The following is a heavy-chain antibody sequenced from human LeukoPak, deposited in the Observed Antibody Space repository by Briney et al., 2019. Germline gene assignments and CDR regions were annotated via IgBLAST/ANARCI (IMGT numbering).Heavy chain of an antibody. CDR3: ASLQFINRVFDV. V-gene: IGHV4-30-2*01. J-gene: IGHJ3*01. CDR1: VGSISSGGYS. CDR2: IFHSGTT. Sequence: PSETLSLTCAVSVGSISSGGYSWTWIRQPPGKGLEWIGSIFHSGTTYYNPSLKSRLTISVDRSKNHFSLNLSSVTAADTALYYCASLQFINRVFDVWGQGAMVTVSS. D-gene: IGHD3-10*01.